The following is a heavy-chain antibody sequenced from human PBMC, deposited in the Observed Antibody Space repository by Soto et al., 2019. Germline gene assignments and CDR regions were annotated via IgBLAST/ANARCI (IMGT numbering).Heavy chain of an antibody. J-gene: IGHJ6*02. CDR3: VRGSTKVRGLDSMDV. CDR2: IGTAGDT. V-gene: IGHV3-13*04. D-gene: IGHD3-10*01. CDR1: GFTFSNYD. Sequence: EVQLVESGGGLVQPGGSLRLSCVASGFTFSNYDMHWVRQATGKGLEWVSAIGTAGDTHYPASVKGRFTISRENAKNSVFLQKNTLRDGDTAVYYCVRGSTKVRGLDSMDVWGQGTTVTVSS.